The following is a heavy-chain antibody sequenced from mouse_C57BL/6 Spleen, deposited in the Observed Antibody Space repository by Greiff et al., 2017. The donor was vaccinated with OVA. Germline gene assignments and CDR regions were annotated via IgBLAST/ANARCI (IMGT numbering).Heavy chain of an antibody. CDR1: GYAFSSYW. V-gene: IGHV1-80*01. Sequence: QVQLQQSGAELVKPGASVKISCKASGYAFSSYWMNWVKQRPGKGLEWIGQIYPGDGDTNYNGKFKGKATLTADKSSSTAYMQLSSLTSEDSAVDFCASPAYYSNYLGTYWGQGTLGTVSA. J-gene: IGHJ3*01. CDR2: IYPGDGDT. D-gene: IGHD2-5*01. CDR3: ASPAYYSNYLGTY.